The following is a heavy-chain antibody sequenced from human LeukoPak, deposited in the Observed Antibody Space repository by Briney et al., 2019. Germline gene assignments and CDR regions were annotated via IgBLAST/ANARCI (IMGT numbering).Heavy chain of an antibody. CDR2: INPNSGGT. D-gene: IGHD3-22*01. Sequence: ASVKVSCKASGYTFTGYYMHWVRQAPGQGLEWMGWINPNSGGTNYAQKFQGRVTMTRDTSISTAYMELSRLRSDDTAVYYCARDLFDYYDSSGYLVYWGQGTLVTVSS. V-gene: IGHV1-2*02. CDR1: GYTFTGYY. J-gene: IGHJ4*02. CDR3: ARDLFDYYDSSGYLVY.